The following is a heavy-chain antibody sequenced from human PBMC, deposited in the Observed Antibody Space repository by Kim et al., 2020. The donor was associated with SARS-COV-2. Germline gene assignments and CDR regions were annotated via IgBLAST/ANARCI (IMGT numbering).Heavy chain of an antibody. Sequence: GGSLRLSCAASGFTVSSNYMSWVRQAPGKGLEWVSVIYSGGSTYYADSVKGRFTISRDNSKNTLYLQMNSLRAEDTAVYYCARSGSHHYYDSSGYYSWHYFDYWGQGTLVTVSS. CDR3: ARSGSHHYYDSSGYYSWHYFDY. V-gene: IGHV3-53*01. D-gene: IGHD3-22*01. CDR2: IYSGGST. J-gene: IGHJ4*02. CDR1: GFTVSSNY.